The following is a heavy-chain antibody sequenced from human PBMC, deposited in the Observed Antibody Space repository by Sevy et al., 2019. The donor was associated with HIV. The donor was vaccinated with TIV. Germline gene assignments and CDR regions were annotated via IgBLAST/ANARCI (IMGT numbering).Heavy chain of an antibody. Sequence: GGSLRLSCTASGFTFGDYNINWLRQAPGKGLEWVGFIRTKTYGGTTEYAASVKGRFTISRDDSKSIAYLQMNSLKTEDKAVYYCSRAITHITLNRVVTPYYFDYWGQGTLVTVSS. CDR1: GFTFGDYN. D-gene: IGHD2-15*01. J-gene: IGHJ4*02. V-gene: IGHV3-49*03. CDR3: SRAITHITLNRVVTPYYFDY. CDR2: IRTKTYGGTT.